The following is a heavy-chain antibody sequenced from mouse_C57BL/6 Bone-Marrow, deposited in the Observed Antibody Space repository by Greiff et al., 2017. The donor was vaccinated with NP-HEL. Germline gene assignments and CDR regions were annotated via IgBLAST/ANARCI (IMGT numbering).Heavy chain of an antibody. V-gene: IGHV1-81*01. J-gene: IGHJ2*01. CDR3: ARDRITTVVAPYYFDD. Sequence: VQLQESGAELARPGASVKLSCKASGYTFTSYGISWVKQRTGQGLEWIGEIYPRSGNTSYNEKFKGKATLTADKSSSTAYMELRSLTSEDSAVYFCARDRITTVVAPYYFDDWGQGTTLTVSS. D-gene: IGHD1-1*01. CDR1: GYTFTSYG. CDR2: IYPRSGNT.